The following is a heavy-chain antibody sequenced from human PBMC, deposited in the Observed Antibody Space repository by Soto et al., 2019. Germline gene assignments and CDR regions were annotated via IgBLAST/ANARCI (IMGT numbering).Heavy chain of an antibody. D-gene: IGHD2-21*02. J-gene: IGHJ4*02. CDR1: GDSVSSNSAA. Sequence: PSQTLSLTCAISGDSVSSNSAAWNWIRQSPSRGLEWLGRTYYRSKWYNDYAVSVKSRITINPDTSKNQFSLQLNSVTPEDTAVYYCARSRVVVTAMXGYYFDYWGQGTLVTVSS. CDR3: ARSRVVVTAMXGYYFDY. CDR2: TYYRSKWYN. V-gene: IGHV6-1*01.